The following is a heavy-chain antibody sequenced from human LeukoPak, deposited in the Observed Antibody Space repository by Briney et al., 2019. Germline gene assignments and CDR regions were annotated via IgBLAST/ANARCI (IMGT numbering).Heavy chain of an antibody. J-gene: IGHJ6*03. D-gene: IGHD4-23*01. CDR3: ARDPRLVRTYSDYYYMDV. CDR2: ITSSSSSI. V-gene: IGHV3-21*01. CDR1: GFTFSSYT. Sequence: PGGSLRLSCEASGFTFSSYTMNWVRQAPGEGLEWVSSITSSSSSIYYAGSVKGRITISRDNARNSLYLQMNSLRAEDTAVYYCARDPRLVRTYSDYYYMDVWGKGTTVTVSS.